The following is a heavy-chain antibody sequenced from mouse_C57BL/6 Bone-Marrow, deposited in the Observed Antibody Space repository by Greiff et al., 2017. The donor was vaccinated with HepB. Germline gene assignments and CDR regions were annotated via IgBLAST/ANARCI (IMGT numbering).Heavy chain of an antibody. CDR2: ISNLAYSI. V-gene: IGHV5-15*01. CDR3: ARQTPYWYFDF. Sequence: DVMLVESGGGLVQPGGSLKLSCAASGFTFSDYGMAWVRQAPRKGPEWVAFISNLAYSIYYADTLTGRFTITIENAKNTLYLEMSSLRSEDTAMYYCARQTPYWYFDFWGTGTTVTVSS. J-gene: IGHJ1*03. CDR1: GFTFSDYG.